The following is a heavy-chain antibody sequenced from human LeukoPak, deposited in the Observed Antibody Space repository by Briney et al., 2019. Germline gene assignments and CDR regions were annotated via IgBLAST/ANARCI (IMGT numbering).Heavy chain of an antibody. CDR2: ISYDGSNK. V-gene: IGHV3-30*18. D-gene: IGHD1-14*01. Sequence: GGSLRLSCAASGFTFSSYGMHWVRQAPGKGLEWVAVISYDGSNKYYADSVKGRFTISRDNSKNTLYLQMNSLRAEDTAVYYCAKGRIIEGPGWFDPWGQGTLVTVSS. CDR1: GFTFSSYG. J-gene: IGHJ5*02. CDR3: AKGRIIEGPGWFDP.